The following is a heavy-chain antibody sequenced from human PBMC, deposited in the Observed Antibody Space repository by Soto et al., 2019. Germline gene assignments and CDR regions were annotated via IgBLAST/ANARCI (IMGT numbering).Heavy chain of an antibody. CDR1: GGSIGSGGYY. V-gene: IGHV4-31*03. D-gene: IGHD5-18*01. Sequence: SETLSLTCTVSGGSIGSGGYYWSWILQHPGKGLEWIGYIYYSGSTYYNPSLKSRVTISVDTSNNQYSLRLSSVTAAQTAIYYCVREGWGSSYGLDFDYWGQGTLVTVSS. J-gene: IGHJ4*02. CDR3: VREGWGSSYGLDFDY. CDR2: IYYSGST.